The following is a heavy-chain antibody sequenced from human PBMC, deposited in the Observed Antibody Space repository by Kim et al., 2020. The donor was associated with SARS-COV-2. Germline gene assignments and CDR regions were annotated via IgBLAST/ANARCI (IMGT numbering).Heavy chain of an antibody. CDR1: GFTFSSCA. J-gene: IGHJ6*02. CDR2: ISYDGSNK. V-gene: IGHV3-30-3*01. CDR3: ARDPGSRRRGVTYSYYGMDV. D-gene: IGHD3-10*01. Sequence: GGSLRLSCAASGFTFSSCAMHWVRQAPGKGLEWVAVISYDGSNKNYADSVKGRFTISRDNSKNTLYLQMNSLRGEDTALYYCARDPGSRRRGVTYSYYGMDVWGQGTTVTVSS.